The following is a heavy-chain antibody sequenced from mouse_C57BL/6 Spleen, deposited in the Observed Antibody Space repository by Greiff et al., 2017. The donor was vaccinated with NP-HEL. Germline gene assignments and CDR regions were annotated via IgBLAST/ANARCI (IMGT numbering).Heavy chain of an antibody. Sequence: EVHLVESGGGLVKPGGSLKLSCAASGFTFSDYGMHWVRQAPEKGLEWVAYISSGSSTIYYADTVKGRFTISRDNAKNTLFLQMTSLRSEDTAMYYCARRNYGSSSYYFDYWGQGTTLTVSS. CDR3: ARRNYGSSSYYFDY. CDR1: GFTFSDYG. V-gene: IGHV5-17*01. D-gene: IGHD1-1*01. J-gene: IGHJ2*01. CDR2: ISSGSSTI.